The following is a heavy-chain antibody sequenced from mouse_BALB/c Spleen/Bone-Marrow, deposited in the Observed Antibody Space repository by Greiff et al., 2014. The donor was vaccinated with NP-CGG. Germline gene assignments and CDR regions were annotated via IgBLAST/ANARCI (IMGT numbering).Heavy chain of an antibody. CDR2: IDPANGNT. J-gene: IGHJ3*01. V-gene: IGHV14-3*02. CDR3: ARWGITTGFAY. CDR1: GFNIKDTF. D-gene: IGHD2-4*01. Sequence: EVQLQESGAELVKPGASVKLSCTASGFNIKDTFMHWVKQRPEQGLEWIGRIDPANGNTKYDPKFQGKATITADTSSNTAYLQLSSLTSEDTAVYYCARWGITTGFAYWGQGTLVTVSA.